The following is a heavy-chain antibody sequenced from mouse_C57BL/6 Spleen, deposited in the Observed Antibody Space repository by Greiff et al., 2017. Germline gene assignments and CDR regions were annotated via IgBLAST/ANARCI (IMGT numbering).Heavy chain of an antibody. CDR2: ISSGSSTI. V-gene: IGHV5-17*01. CDR1: GFTFSDYG. Sequence: DVKLVESGGGLVKPGGSLKLSCAASGFTFSDYGMHWVRQAPEKGLEWVAYISSGSSTIYYADTVKGRFTISRDNAKNTLFLQMTSLRSEDTAMYYCARSGYYDAMDYWGQGTSVTVSS. D-gene: IGHD2-2*01. CDR3: ARSGYYDAMDY. J-gene: IGHJ4*01.